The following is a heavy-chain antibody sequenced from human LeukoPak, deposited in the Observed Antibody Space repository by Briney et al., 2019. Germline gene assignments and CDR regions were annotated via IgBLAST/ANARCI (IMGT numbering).Heavy chain of an antibody. CDR1: GGSFSGYY. CDR2: INHSGST. D-gene: IGHD6-13*01. Sequence: PSETLSLTCAVYGGSFSGYYWSWIRQPPGKGLEWIGEINHSGSTNYNPSLKSPVTIFVDTTKNQFSLKLSSVTAADTAVYYCARLAAALSYYYNYMDVWGKGTTVTVSS. V-gene: IGHV4-34*01. J-gene: IGHJ6*03. CDR3: ARLAAALSYYYNYMDV.